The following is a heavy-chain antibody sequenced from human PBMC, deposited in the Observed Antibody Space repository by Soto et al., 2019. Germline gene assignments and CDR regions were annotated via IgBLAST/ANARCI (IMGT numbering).Heavy chain of an antibody. CDR2: IYPNSGDT. J-gene: IGHJ4*02. V-gene: IGHV1-2*02. CDR3: AXXXXXGXXXVH. Sequence: QVQXVQSXADVKXPGASVKVSCKXSXXXXXXXXXXXXXXXXXQGLEWMGWIYPNSGDTKSAQKFQGRLTLTRDTSITXAYMXLSSLXXXXXAIXXXAXXXXXGXXXVHXGQGTLVTVSS. D-gene: IGHD6-6*01. CDR1: XXXXXXXX.